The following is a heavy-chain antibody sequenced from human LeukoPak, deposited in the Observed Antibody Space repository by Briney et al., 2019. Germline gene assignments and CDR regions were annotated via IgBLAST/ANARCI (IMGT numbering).Heavy chain of an antibody. D-gene: IGHD6-6*01. CDR3: ARSLEYSSSSSYYYYMDV. CDR1: GGSISNYY. J-gene: IGHJ6*03. V-gene: IGHV4-4*07. CDR2: IYISGST. Sequence: SETLSLTXTVSGGSISNYYWSWIRQPAGKGLEWIGRIYISGSTNYNPSLKSRVTMSGDTSKNQFSLKLSSVTAADTAVYYCARSLEYSSSSSYYYYMDVWGKGTTVTVSS.